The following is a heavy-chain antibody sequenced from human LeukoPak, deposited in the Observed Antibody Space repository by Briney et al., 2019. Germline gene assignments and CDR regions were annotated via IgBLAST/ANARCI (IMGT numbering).Heavy chain of an antibody. CDR2: IYTSGST. CDR3: ARDGDIVVVPAAISGMYYYYGMDV. CDR1: GGSISRYY. V-gene: IGHV4-4*07. J-gene: IGHJ6*02. Sequence: SETLSLTCTVSGGSISRYYWSWIRQPAGKGLEWIGRIYTSGSTNYNPSLKSRVTMSVDTSKNQFSLKLSSVTAADTAVYYCARDGDIVVVPAAISGMYYYYGMDVWGQGPTVTVSS. D-gene: IGHD2-2*02.